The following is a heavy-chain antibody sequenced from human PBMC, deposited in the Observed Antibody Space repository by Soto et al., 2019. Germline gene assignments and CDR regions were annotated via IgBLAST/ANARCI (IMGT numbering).Heavy chain of an antibody. V-gene: IGHV3-23*01. Sequence: GGSLRLSCAASGFTFGSYVMNWVRQAPGKGLEWVSSMRGSGDSTNYADFAKGRFTIARDNSKNTLYLQMNSLRAEDTAVYYCAKEFGLPVGLNWFDPWGQGTLVTVSS. CDR2: MRGSGDST. D-gene: IGHD3-16*01. J-gene: IGHJ5*02. CDR3: AKEFGLPVGLNWFDP. CDR1: GFTFGSYV.